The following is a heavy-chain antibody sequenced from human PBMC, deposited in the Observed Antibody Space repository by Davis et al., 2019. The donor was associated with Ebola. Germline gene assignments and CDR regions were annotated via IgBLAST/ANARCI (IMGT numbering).Heavy chain of an antibody. D-gene: IGHD3-16*01. Sequence: SETLSLTCSVSGDSIRSYYWSWIRQPPGKGLEWIGYIYNSENVNYNLSLKSRVSMSVDTSNNQLSLKLTSVTAADTAVYYCARLHEGDWGQGTMVTVSS. V-gene: IGHV4-59*08. CDR1: GDSIRSYY. CDR3: ARLHEGD. J-gene: IGHJ3*01. CDR2: IYNSENV.